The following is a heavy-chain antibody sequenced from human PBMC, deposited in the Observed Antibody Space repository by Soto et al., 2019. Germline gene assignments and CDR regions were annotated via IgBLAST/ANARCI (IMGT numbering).Heavy chain of an antibody. D-gene: IGHD3-9*01. V-gene: IGHV4-39*01. CDR1: DDSINSDKYY. Sequence: QLQLQESGPGLVKPSETLSLTCSVSDDSINSDKYYWGWIRQPPGKGLEWIGSIYYRGNAYYNPSLQARVTISLDMPRRQFSLKLNSVTAADSAVYFCARLEGLATISYYFYFWGPGALVTVSS. J-gene: IGHJ4*02. CDR2: IYYRGNA. CDR3: ARLEGLATISYYFYF.